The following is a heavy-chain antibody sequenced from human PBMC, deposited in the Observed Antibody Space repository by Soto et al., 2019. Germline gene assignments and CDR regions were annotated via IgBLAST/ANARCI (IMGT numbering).Heavy chain of an antibody. Sequence: EVQLVESGGGLVKPGGSLRLSCAASGFTFTAYTIYWVRQAPGKGLEWVASITRDSNHIYFADSVKGRFTLSRDNAKNSVYLQMNSLRAEDTAIYFCARPFIVGSTTLGYWGQGTLVTVSS. CDR3: ARPFIVGSTTLGY. D-gene: IGHD1-26*01. V-gene: IGHV3-21*01. CDR2: ITRDSNHI. J-gene: IGHJ4*02. CDR1: GFTFTAYT.